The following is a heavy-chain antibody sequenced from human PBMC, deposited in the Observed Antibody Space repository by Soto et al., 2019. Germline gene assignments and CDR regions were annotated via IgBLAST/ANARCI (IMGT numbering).Heavy chain of an antibody. V-gene: IGHV3-74*01. Sequence: GGSLRLSCAASGFTFSSYWMQWVRQAPGKGPVWVSRINSDGSSTTYAESVKGRFSVSRDNAKHTLYLQMDSLKTEDTAVYFCARDDRDYVWGSFRYFDSWGQGTQVTVSS. D-gene: IGHD3-16*01. J-gene: IGHJ4*02. CDR2: INSDGSST. CDR1: GFTFSSYW. CDR3: ARDDRDYVWGSFRYFDS.